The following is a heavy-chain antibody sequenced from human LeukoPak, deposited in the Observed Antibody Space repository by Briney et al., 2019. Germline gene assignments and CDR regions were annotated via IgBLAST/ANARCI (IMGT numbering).Heavy chain of an antibody. V-gene: IGHV4-4*07. J-gene: IGHJ2*01. CDR3: ARDPRTVTIGWYFDL. CDR1: GGSFSGYY. Sequence: SETLSLTCAVYGGSFSGYYWSWIRQPAGKGLEWIGRIYTSGSTNYNPSLKSRVTMSVDTSKNQFSLKLSSVTAADTAVYYCARDPRTVTIGWYFDLWGRGTLVTVSS. D-gene: IGHD4-17*01. CDR2: IYTSGST.